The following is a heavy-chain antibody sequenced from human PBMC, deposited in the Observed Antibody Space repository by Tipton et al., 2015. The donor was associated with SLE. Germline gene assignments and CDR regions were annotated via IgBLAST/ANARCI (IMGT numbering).Heavy chain of an antibody. Sequence: GSLRLSCEASEFVGSNFWMHWVRQAPGKGLMWVSRIKTDGSSTSYADSVKGRFTITRDNAKNTLHLQMNSRRAEDTGLYYCVVESATAVGGGQGTLVTVSS. CDR3: VVESATAVG. J-gene: IGHJ4*02. CDR1: EFVGSNFW. D-gene: IGHD2-21*02. V-gene: IGHV3-74*01. CDR2: IKTDGSST.